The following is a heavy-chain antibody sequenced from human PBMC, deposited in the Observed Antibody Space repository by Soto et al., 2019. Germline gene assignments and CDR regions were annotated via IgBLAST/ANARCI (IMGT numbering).Heavy chain of an antibody. Sequence: QVQLVQSGAELKKPGSSVKVSCKTSGVSFNNNGIGWVRQAPGHGLEWMGGVSPPFRTSNYARKFQGRIAITADASTGTVNMELSSLTSEDTAQYYCARVLYYGSGSYSPYGMDVWGQGTKVTVSS. CDR2: VSPPFRTS. CDR3: ARVLYYGSGSYSPYGMDV. V-gene: IGHV1-69*01. CDR1: GVSFNNNG. J-gene: IGHJ6*02. D-gene: IGHD3-10*01.